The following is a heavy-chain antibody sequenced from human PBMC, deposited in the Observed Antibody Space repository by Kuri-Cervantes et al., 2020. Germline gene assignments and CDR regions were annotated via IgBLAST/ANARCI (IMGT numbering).Heavy chain of an antibody. CDR1: GFTFTSYW. CDR2: IKQDGNDK. Sequence: GESLKISCAASGFTFTSYWMTWVRQAPGKGLEWVANIKQDGNDKYYVDSVKGRFTISRDNAKNSLYLQMNSLRAEDTALYYCAKDYIPGGYYYDSSGPTFQHWGQGTLVTVSS. V-gene: IGHV3-7*03. CDR3: AKDYIPGGYYYDSSGPTFQH. D-gene: IGHD3-22*01. J-gene: IGHJ1*01.